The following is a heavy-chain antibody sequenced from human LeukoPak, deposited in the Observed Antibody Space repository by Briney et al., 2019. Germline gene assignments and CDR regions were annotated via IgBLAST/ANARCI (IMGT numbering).Heavy chain of an antibody. CDR3: AKSYYGSGSYQSFFDY. V-gene: IGHV3-48*01. J-gene: IGHJ4*02. Sequence: GGSLRLSCAASGFTFSSFSMNWVRQAPGKGLEWVSFITGSSSTIYYADTVKGRFTISRDNAKNSLYLQMNSLRAEDTAVYYCAKSYYGSGSYQSFFDYWGQGTLVTVSS. D-gene: IGHD3-10*01. CDR2: ITGSSSTI. CDR1: GFTFSSFS.